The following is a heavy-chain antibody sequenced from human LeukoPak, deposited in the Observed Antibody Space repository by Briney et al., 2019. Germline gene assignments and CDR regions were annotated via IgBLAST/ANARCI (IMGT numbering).Heavy chain of an antibody. Sequence: TLSLTCTVSGGSISGYYWSWIRQPPGKGLEWIGYIYYSGSTNYNPSLKSRVTISVDTSKNQFSLKLSSVTAADTAVYYCARRQYMGATTGPYYYYYGMDVWGQGTTVTVSS. CDR2: IYYSGST. J-gene: IGHJ6*02. V-gene: IGHV4-59*08. D-gene: IGHD1-26*01. CDR1: GGSISGYY. CDR3: ARRQYMGATTGPYYYYYGMDV.